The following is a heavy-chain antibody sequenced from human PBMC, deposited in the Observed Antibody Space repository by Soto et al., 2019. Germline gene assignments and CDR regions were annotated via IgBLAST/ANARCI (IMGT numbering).Heavy chain of an antibody. CDR3: ARPDEGGYSSNHHYYYALDV. Sequence: QVQLVQSGAEGKKPGSSVKVSCKASGGTFRSYSISWVRQAPGQGLEWMGGIIPIFDITNYAQKFQGRVTITADESTSTAYMELSSLGSDDSAVYYCARPDEGGYSSNHHYYYALDVWGQGTTVTV. J-gene: IGHJ6*02. V-gene: IGHV1-69*01. D-gene: IGHD3-22*01. CDR1: GGTFRSYS. CDR2: IIPIFDIT.